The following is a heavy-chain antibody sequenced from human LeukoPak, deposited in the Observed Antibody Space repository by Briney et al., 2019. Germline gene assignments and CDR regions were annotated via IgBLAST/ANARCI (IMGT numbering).Heavy chain of an antibody. CDR2: INSDGSST. Sequence: PGGSLRLSCAASGFTFSIYWMHWVRQAPGKGLVWVSRINSDGSSTSYADSVKGRFTISTDNAKNMLFLQMNSLRAEDTAVYYCARAAVTLDYWGQGALVTVSS. J-gene: IGHJ4*02. CDR3: ARAAVTLDY. CDR1: GFTFSIYW. D-gene: IGHD4-17*01. V-gene: IGHV3-74*01.